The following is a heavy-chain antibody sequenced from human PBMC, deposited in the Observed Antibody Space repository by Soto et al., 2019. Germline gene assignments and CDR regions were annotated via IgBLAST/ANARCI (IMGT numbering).Heavy chain of an antibody. CDR3: ARTTAVPNTLRSRYFFDY. D-gene: IGHD4-17*01. V-gene: IGHV4-61*01. Sequence: PSETVSLTXSVSGGSVSDKTYYWSWIRQPPGKRLEWIGYVYYSGTTNYNPSLKSRVTISVDLSKNRFSLRLSSVTTADTALYYCARTTAVPNTLRSRYFFDYWGQGTLVTVSS. J-gene: IGHJ4*02. CDR2: VYYSGTT. CDR1: GGSVSDKTYY.